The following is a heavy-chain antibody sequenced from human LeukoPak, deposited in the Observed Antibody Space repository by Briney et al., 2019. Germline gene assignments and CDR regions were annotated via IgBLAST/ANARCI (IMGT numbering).Heavy chain of an antibody. J-gene: IGHJ4*02. CDR1: GGSISSNYY. CDR3: ARLDYYDTSGLDY. D-gene: IGHD3-22*01. V-gene: IGHV4-39*01. Sequence: SETLSLTCTVSGGSISSNYYWGWIRQPPEKGLEWIGSIYYSGNTYYNPSLKSRVTISVDTSKNQFSLKLSAVTAADTAVYYCARLDYYDTSGLDYWGQGTLVTVSS. CDR2: IYYSGNT.